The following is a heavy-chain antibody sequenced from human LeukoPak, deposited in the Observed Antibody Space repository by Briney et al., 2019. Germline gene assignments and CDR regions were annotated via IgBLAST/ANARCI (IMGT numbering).Heavy chain of an antibody. D-gene: IGHD3-3*01. V-gene: IGHV1-2*02. CDR3: ARDMGPASYDFWSGHYYMDV. J-gene: IGHJ6*03. Sequence: ASVKVSCKASGYTFTGYYMHWVRQAPGQGLEWMGWINPNSGGTNYAQKFQGRVTMTRDTSISTAYMELSRLRSDDTAVYYGARDMGPASYDFWSGHYYMDVWGKGTTVTVSS. CDR1: GYTFTGYY. CDR2: INPNSGGT.